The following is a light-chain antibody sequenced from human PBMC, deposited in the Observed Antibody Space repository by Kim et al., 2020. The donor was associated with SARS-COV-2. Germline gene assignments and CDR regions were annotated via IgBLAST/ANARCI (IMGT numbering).Light chain of an antibody. CDR2: DVT. CDR1: TSDVGGDNY. V-gene: IGLV2-14*03. CDR3: ISYTTSTTLFYV. Sequence: SITISCTGTTSDVGGDNYVSWYQQYPGKAPKLMIYDVTNRPSGVSNRFSGSKSGNTASLTISGLQSEDEADYYCISYTTSTTLFYVFGTGTKVTVL. J-gene: IGLJ1*01.